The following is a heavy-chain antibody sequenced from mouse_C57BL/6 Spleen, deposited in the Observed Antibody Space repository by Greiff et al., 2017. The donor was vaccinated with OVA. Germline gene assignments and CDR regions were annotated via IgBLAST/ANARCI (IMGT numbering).Heavy chain of an antibody. Sequence: VMLVESGAELVKPGASVKLSCKASGYTFTEYTIHWVKQRSGQGLEWIGWFYPGSGSIKYNEKFKDKATLTADKSSSTVYMELSRLTSEDSAVYFCARHEDTTVGDGGFDYWGQGTTLTVSS. CDR1: GYTFTEYT. J-gene: IGHJ2*01. CDR2: FYPGSGSI. D-gene: IGHD1-1*01. V-gene: IGHV1-62-2*01. CDR3: ARHEDTTVGDGGFDY.